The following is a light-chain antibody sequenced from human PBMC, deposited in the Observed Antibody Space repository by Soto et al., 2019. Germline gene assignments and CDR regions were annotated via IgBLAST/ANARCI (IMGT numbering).Light chain of an antibody. CDR3: QVWDSSSEHSAV. CDR1: NIGSKS. Sequence: SYELTQPPSVSVAPGKTARITCGGNNIGSKSVHWYQQKPGQAPVLVIYYDSDRPSGIPERFSGSNSGNTATLTISRVEAGDEADYYCQVWDSSSEHSAVFGGGTQLTVL. CDR2: YDS. V-gene: IGLV3-21*04. J-gene: IGLJ7*01.